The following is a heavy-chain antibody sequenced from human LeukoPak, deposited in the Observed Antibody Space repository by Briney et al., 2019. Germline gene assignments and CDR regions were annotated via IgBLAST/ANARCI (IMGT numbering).Heavy chain of an antibody. CDR3: ARSPYYDYVWGSYGDY. J-gene: IGHJ4*02. V-gene: IGHV3-11*01. D-gene: IGHD3-16*01. Sequence: LSLTCAVYGGSFSGYYWSWIRQAPGKGLEWVSYISSSGSTIYYADSVKGRFTISRGNAKNSLYLQMNSLRAEDTAVYYCARSPYYDYVWGSYGDYWGQGTLVTVSS. CDR2: ISSSGSTI. CDR1: GGSFSGYY.